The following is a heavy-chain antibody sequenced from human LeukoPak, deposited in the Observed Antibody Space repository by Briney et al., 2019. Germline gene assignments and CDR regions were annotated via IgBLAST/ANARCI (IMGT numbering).Heavy chain of an antibody. CDR3: ARHGPVNCSGGSCYWGYFQH. CDR2: INHSGST. Sequence: SETLSLTCAVYGGSFSGYYWSWIRQPPGKGLEWIGEINHSGSTNYNPSLKSRVTISVDTSKNQFSLKLSSVTAADTAVYYCARHGPVNCSGGSCYWGYFQHWGQGTLVTVSS. D-gene: IGHD2-15*01. J-gene: IGHJ1*01. V-gene: IGHV4-34*01. CDR1: GGSFSGYY.